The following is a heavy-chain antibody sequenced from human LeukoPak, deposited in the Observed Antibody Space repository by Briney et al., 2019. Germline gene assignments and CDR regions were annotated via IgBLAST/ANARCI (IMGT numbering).Heavy chain of an antibody. D-gene: IGHD1-26*01. CDR1: GYTFTGYY. J-gene: IGHJ6*03. CDR3: ARSGSYYHYYYYMDV. Sequence: GASVEVSCKASGYTFTGYYMHWVRQAPGQGLEWMGWINPNSGGTNYAQKFQGRVTMTRDTSISTAYMELSRLRSDDTAVYYCARSGSYYHYYYYMDVWGKGTTVTVSS. CDR2: INPNSGGT. V-gene: IGHV1-2*02.